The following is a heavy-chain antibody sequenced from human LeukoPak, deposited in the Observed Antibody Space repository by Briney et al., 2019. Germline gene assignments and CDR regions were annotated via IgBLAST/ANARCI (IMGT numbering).Heavy chain of an antibody. CDR3: ATRPDGNDFPYFDF. Sequence: GGSLRLSCAASGLTVGSKYMGWVRQAPGKGLEWVSVIYRGGDTYYADSVRGRFTVSRDISQNTLYLQMNKLRVEDTAVYYCATRPDGNDFPYFDFWGQGTLVLVSS. D-gene: IGHD5-12*01. V-gene: IGHV3-66*01. CDR2: IYRGGDT. CDR1: GLTVGSKY. J-gene: IGHJ4*02.